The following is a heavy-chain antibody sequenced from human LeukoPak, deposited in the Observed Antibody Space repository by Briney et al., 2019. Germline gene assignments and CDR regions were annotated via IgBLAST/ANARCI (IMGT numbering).Heavy chain of an antibody. Sequence: PGGSLRPSCAASGFSLSGYWMSWVRQAPGKGLEWVARLHADGIERYYVDSVKGRFTISRDNAKNYLYVQMNSLRVEDTAVYYCARGGYSFDYLGQGTLVTVSS. J-gene: IGHJ4*02. D-gene: IGHD5-12*01. CDR2: LHADGIER. V-gene: IGHV3-7*01. CDR3: ARGGYSFDY. CDR1: GFSLSGYW.